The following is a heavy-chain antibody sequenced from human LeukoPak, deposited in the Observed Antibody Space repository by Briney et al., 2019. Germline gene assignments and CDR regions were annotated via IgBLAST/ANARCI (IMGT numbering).Heavy chain of an antibody. CDR3: ARRGNYYGSGSNNWFDP. J-gene: IGHJ5*02. CDR2: IYSSGST. CDR1: GFTFSSYS. D-gene: IGHD3-10*01. Sequence: GGSLRLSCVGSGFTFSSYSMNWVRQAPGKGLEGVSIIYSSGSTYYADSVKGRFTISRDNSKNTLYLQMSSLRAEDTAVYYWARRGNYYGSGSNNWFDPWGQGTLVTVSS. V-gene: IGHV3-66*04.